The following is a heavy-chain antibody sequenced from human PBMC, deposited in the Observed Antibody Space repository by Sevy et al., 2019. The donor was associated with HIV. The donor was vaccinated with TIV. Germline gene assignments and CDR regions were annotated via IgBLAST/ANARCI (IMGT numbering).Heavy chain of an antibody. CDR2: FDPEDGET. J-gene: IGHJ4*02. CDR1: GYTLTKLS. Sequence: GASLKVSCKVSGYTLTKLSMHWVRQAPGKGLEWMGRFDPEDGETIYAQKFQGRVTMTEDTSTDTAYMELSSLRYEDTAVYYCASAREYYEDSSGYLDYWGQGTLVTVSS. CDR3: ASAREYYEDSSGYLDY. D-gene: IGHD3-22*01. V-gene: IGHV1-24*01.